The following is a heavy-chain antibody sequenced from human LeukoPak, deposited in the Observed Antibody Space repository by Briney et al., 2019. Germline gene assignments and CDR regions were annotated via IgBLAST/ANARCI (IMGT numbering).Heavy chain of an antibody. CDR1: GFTVSSNY. D-gene: IGHD3-22*01. Sequence: GGSLRLSCAASGFTVSSNYMSWVRQAPGKGLEWVSVIYSGGSTYYADSVKGRFTISRDNSKNTLYLQMNSLGAEDTAVYYCARDRGYDSSSLYFQHWGQGTLVTVSS. V-gene: IGHV3-66*01. CDR2: IYSGGST. J-gene: IGHJ1*01. CDR3: ARDRGYDSSSLYFQH.